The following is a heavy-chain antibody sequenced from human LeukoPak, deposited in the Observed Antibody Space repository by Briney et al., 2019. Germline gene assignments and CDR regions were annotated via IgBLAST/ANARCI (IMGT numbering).Heavy chain of an antibody. CDR2: ISYDGSNK. CDR1: GFTFSTYT. D-gene: IGHD5-18*01. V-gene: IGHV3-30*04. J-gene: IGHJ4*02. Sequence: GGSLRLSCAASGFTFSTYTIHWVRQAPGKGLEWVAVISYDGSNKYYADSVRGRFTISRDNSKNTLYLQMNSLRAGDTAVYYCARGSGYSYGFTGRERTKSRLDYWGQGTLVTVSS. CDR3: ARGSGYSYGFTGRERTKSRLDY.